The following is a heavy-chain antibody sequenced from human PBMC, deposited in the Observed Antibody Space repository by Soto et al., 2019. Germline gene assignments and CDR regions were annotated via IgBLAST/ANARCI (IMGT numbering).Heavy chain of an antibody. D-gene: IGHD6-6*01. Sequence: QVQLVQSGAEVKKPGASVKVSCKASGYTFISFGLNWVRQAPGQGLEWVGWISTYSGDTKYAQKFQGRVTMSTDTSTSTAYMELRRLKSDNSAIYYCARAPGIVARIDYWGLGTLVTVSS. CDR2: ISTYSGDT. V-gene: IGHV1-18*04. CDR1: GYTFISFG. CDR3: ARAPGIVARIDY. J-gene: IGHJ4*02.